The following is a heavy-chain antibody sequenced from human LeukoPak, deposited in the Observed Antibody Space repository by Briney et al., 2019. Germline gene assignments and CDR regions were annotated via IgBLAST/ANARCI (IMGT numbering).Heavy chain of an antibody. V-gene: IGHV3-7*01. Sequence: PGGSLRLSCAASGFTFHYNWMTWVRQAPGKGLEWVADIKQDGSERHYEDSVKGRFTISRDNAKNSLYLQMNSLRDADTAVYYCARRNWNDVFDYWGQGTLVTVSS. CDR1: GFTFHYNW. CDR3: ARRNWNDVFDY. CDR2: IKQDGSER. J-gene: IGHJ4*02. D-gene: IGHD1-1*01.